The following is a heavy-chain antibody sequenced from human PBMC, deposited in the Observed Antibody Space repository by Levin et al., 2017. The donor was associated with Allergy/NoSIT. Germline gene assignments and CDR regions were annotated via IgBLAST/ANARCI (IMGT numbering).Heavy chain of an antibody. CDR2: INHSGST. CDR3: ARGSHIAAAGTNYFDY. D-gene: IGHD6-13*01. CDR1: GGSFSGYY. Sequence: GSLRLSCAVYGGSFSGYYWSWIRQPPGKGLEWIGEINHSGSTNYNPSLKSRVTISVDTSKNQLSLNLRSVTAADTAVYYCARGSHIAAAGTNYFDYWGQGTLVTVSS. V-gene: IGHV4-34*01. J-gene: IGHJ4*02.